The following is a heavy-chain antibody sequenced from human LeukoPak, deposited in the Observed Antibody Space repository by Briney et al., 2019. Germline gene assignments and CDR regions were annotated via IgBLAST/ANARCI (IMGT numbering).Heavy chain of an antibody. Sequence: SVKVSCKASGGTFSSYAISWVRQAPGQGLEWMGGIIPIFGTANYAQKFQGRVTITTDESTSTAYMELSSLRSEDTAMYYCARGGTMPYSSSSCFDYWGQGTLVTVSS. CDR2: IIPIFGTA. CDR1: GGTFSSYA. J-gene: IGHJ4*02. D-gene: IGHD6-6*01. V-gene: IGHV1-69*05. CDR3: ARGGTMPYSSSSCFDY.